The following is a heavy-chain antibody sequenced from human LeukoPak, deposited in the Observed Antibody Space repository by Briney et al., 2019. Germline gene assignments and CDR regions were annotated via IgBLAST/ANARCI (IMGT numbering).Heavy chain of an antibody. V-gene: IGHV3-21*01. Sequence: GGSLRLSCAASGFTFSSYSMNWVRQAPGKGLEWVSSISSSSTYIYYADSVKGRFTISRDNAKNSLYLQMNSLRAEDTAVYYCARDPQPLRYFDWLPFDYWGQGTLVTVSS. CDR3: ARDPQPLRYFDWLPFDY. J-gene: IGHJ4*02. CDR2: ISSSSTYI. CDR1: GFTFSSYS. D-gene: IGHD3-9*01.